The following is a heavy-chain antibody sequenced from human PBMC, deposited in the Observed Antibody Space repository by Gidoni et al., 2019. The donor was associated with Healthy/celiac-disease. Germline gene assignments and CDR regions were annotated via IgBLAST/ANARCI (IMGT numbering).Heavy chain of an antibody. CDR3: ARGYDIVVVLDYYYYYGMDV. J-gene: IGHJ6*02. D-gene: IGHD2-15*01. CDR1: GFTFSSYS. V-gene: IGHV3-21*01. Sequence: GESGGGLVKPGGSLRLSCAASGFTFSSYSMNWVRQAPGKGLEWVSSISSSSSYIYYADSVKGRFTISRDNAKNSLYLQMNSLRAEDTAVYYCARGYDIVVVLDYYYYYGMDVWGQGTTVTVSS. CDR2: ISSSSSYI.